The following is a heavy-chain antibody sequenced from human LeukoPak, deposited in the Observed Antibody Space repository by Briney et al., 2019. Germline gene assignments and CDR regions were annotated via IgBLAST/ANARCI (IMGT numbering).Heavy chain of an antibody. J-gene: IGHJ6*02. CDR2: ISYDASNK. CDR3: AREKLPETSYYYYYGMDV. V-gene: IGHV3-30-3*01. Sequence: GGSLRLSCAASGFTFSSYAMHWVRQAPGKGLEWVAVISYDASNKYYADFVKGRLTISGDNSKNTLYLQMNSLRAEDTAVYYCAREKLPETSYYYYYGMDVWGQGTTVTVS. D-gene: IGHD1-1*01. CDR1: GFTFSSYA.